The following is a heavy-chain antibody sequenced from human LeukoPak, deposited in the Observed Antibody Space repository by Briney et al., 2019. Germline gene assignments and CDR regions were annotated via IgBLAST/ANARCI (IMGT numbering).Heavy chain of an antibody. CDR1: GGSFSGYY. CDR2: INHSGST. Sequence: PSETLSLTCAVYGGSFSGYYWSWIRQPPGKGLEWIGEINHSGSTNYNPSLKSRVTIPVDTSKNQFSLKLTSVTAADTAVYYCASIGMATSTAYYYYYMDVWGKGTTVTVSS. V-gene: IGHV4-34*01. CDR3: ASIGMATSTAYYYYYMDV. J-gene: IGHJ6*03. D-gene: IGHD5-24*01.